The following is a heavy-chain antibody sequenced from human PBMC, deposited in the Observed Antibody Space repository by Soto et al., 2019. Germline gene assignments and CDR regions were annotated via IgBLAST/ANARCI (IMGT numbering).Heavy chain of an antibody. CDR1: GYTFTSYD. CDR3: ARGGFGGYDQMDV. CDR2: MNPNSGNT. D-gene: IGHD5-12*01. V-gene: IGHV1-8*01. J-gene: IGHJ6*02. Sequence: QVQLVQSGAEVKKPGASVKVSCKASGYTFTSYDINWVRQATGQGLEWMGWMNPNSGNTGYAQKFQGRVTMTRNTSIRTAERERSSMRAEDRAVDYWARGGFGGYDQMDVWGQGTTVTVSS.